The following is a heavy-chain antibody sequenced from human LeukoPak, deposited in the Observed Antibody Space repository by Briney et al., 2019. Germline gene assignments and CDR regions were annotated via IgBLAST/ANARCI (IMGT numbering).Heavy chain of an antibody. CDR2: ISSSGSTI. CDR3: ARDRPSFDY. V-gene: IGHV3-48*03. Sequence: GGSLRLSCAASGFTFSSYEMNRVRQAPGKGLEWVSYISSSGSTIYYADSVKGRFTISRDNAKNSLYLQMNSLRAEDTAVYYCARDRPSFDYWGQGTLVTVSS. CDR1: GFTFSSYE. J-gene: IGHJ4*02.